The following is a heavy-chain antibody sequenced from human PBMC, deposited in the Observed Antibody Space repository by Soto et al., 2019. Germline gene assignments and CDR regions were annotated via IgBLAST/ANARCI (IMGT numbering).Heavy chain of an antibody. J-gene: IGHJ6*02. V-gene: IGHV4-39*01. CDR1: GGSISSSSYY. D-gene: IGHD3-22*01. CDR2: IYYSGST. Sequence: QLQLQESGPGLVKPSETLSLTCTVSGGSISSSSYYWGWIRQPPGKGLEWIGSIYYSGSTYYNPSLKSRVPISVDTYKNQFSLKLRSVTAADTAVYYCARRLYYDSSGFEGGGMDVWGQGTTVTVSS. CDR3: ARRLYYDSSGFEGGGMDV.